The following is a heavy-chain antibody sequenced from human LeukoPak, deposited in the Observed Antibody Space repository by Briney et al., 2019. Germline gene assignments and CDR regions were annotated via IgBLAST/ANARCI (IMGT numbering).Heavy chain of an antibody. Sequence: SQTLSLTCTVSGGSIRSGSYYWSWIRQPAGKGLEWIGHIYTRGTTNYNPSVKSRVTVSLDTFKNQISLKLSSVTAADTAIYYCARVYTVMGATTVDHYHYYMDVWGKGTTVTVSS. D-gene: IGHD5-18*01. CDR2: IYTRGTT. V-gene: IGHV4-61*09. CDR1: GGSIRSGSYY. CDR3: ARVYTVMGATTVDHYHYYMDV. J-gene: IGHJ6*03.